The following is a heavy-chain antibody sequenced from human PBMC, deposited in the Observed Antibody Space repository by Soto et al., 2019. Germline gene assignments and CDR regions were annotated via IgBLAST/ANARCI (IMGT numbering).Heavy chain of an antibody. V-gene: IGHV2-5*02. J-gene: IGHJ4*02. D-gene: IGHD5-18*01. CDR1: GFSLSTRGVG. CDR2: VYWDDDI. CDR3: AHRPYGYRYYFNY. Sequence: QITLKESGPTLVNPTQILTLTCTFSGFSLSTRGVGVGWIRQPPGKGLEWLALVYWDDDIGYSPSLKSRPTITTDTSKNQVGLTVTNMDPVDTATYYCAHRPYGYRYYFNYWGQGTLVTVSS.